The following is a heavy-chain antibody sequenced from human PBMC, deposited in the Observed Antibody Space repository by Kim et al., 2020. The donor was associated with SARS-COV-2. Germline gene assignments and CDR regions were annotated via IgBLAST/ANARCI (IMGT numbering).Heavy chain of an antibody. Sequence: GGSLRLSCAASGFTFNNYWMSWVRQAPGKGLEWVANIKEDGSEKYYVDSVKGRFTISRDNAKNSLYLQMNSLRAEDTAVYYCARDLSLWCPHDYWGQGTLVTVSS. V-gene: IGHV3-7*05. CDR1: GFTFNNYW. CDR2: IKEDGSEK. CDR3: ARDLSLWCPHDY. J-gene: IGHJ4*02. D-gene: IGHD3-10*01.